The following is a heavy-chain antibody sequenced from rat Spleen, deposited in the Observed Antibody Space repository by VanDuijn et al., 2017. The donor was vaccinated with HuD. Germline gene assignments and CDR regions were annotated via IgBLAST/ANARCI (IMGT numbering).Heavy chain of an antibody. Sequence: EVQLVESDGGLVQPGRSLKLSCAASGFTFSNHGMHWIRQAPTKGLEWVASISYEGSSTYYGDSVKGRFTISRDNAKSTLSLQMDSLRSEDTATYYCARRHYGYTDYFDYWGQGVMVTVSS. V-gene: IGHV5-29*01. CDR3: ARRHYGYTDYFDY. J-gene: IGHJ2*01. CDR2: ISYEGSST. CDR1: GFTFSNHG. D-gene: IGHD1-9*01.